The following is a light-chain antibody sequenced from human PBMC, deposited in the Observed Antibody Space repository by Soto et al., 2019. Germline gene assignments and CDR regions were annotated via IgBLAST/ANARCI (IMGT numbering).Light chain of an antibody. CDR1: SREVCGYNY. CDR2: DVS. J-gene: IGLJ1*01. Sequence: QSVLTQPAPVSGSPWQSITISCPGNSREVCGYNYVSWYQQHPGKAPKLMIYDVSNRLSGVSNRFSGSKSGNTASLTISGLQAEDEADYYCSSYTSSSTQVFGTGTKVTVL. CDR3: SSYTSSSTQV. V-gene: IGLV2-14*01.